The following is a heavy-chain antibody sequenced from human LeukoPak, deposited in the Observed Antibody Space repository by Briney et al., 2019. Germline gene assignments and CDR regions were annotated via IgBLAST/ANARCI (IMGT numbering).Heavy chain of an antibody. V-gene: IGHV4-31*03. Sequence: SETLSLTCTVSGGSISSDGYYWSWIRQHPGKGLEWIGYINYSGSTSYNPSLKSRVTISVDTSKNHFSLKLSSVTAADTAVYYCAKDSSAGIDWFDPWGQGTLVIVSS. CDR2: INYSGST. CDR3: AKDSSAGIDWFDP. CDR1: GGSISSDGYY. J-gene: IGHJ5*02. D-gene: IGHD3-10*01.